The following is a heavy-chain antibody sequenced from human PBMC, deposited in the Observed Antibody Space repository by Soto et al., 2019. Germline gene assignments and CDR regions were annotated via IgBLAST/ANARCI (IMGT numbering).Heavy chain of an antibody. CDR3: ARRGPIGGRWFGESPDAFDI. J-gene: IGHJ3*02. CDR1: GYSFTSYW. Sequence: GESLKISCKGSGYSFTSYWIGWVRQMPGKGLEWMGIIYPGDSDTRYSPSFQGQVTISADKSISTAYLPWSSLKASDTAMYYCARRGPIGGRWFGESPDAFDIWGQGTMVTVSS. CDR2: IYPGDSDT. D-gene: IGHD3-10*01. V-gene: IGHV5-51*01.